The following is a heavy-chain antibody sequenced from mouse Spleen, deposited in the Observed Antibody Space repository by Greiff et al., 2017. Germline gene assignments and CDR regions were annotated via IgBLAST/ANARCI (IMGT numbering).Heavy chain of an antibody. V-gene: IGHV1-52*01. CDR2: IDPSDSET. J-gene: IGHJ3*01. Sequence: QVQLQQPGAELVRPGSSVKLSCKASGFTFTSYWMHWVKQRPIQGLEWIGNIDPSDSETHYNQKFKDKATLTVDKSSSTAYMQLSSLTSEDSAVYYCARGRTGSFAYWGQGTLVTVSA. D-gene: IGHD4-1*01. CDR1: GFTFTSYW. CDR3: ARGRTGSFAY.